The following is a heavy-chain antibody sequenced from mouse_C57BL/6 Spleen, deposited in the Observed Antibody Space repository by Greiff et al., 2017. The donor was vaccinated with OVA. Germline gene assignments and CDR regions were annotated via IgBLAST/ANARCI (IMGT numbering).Heavy chain of an antibody. D-gene: IGHD2-5*01. Sequence: VKLMESGPGLVAPSQSLSITCTVSGFSLTSYGVSWVRQPPGKGLEWLGVIWGDGGTNEHSPLITRQSISNDNSKSQVFLNLNSLQTDDTAAYYCAKSSVDYSNYDFALCCWGQVATVSVST. CDR3: AKSSVDYSNYDFALCC. J-gene: IGHJ4*01. V-gene: IGHV2-3*01. CDR2: IWGDGGT. CDR1: GFSLTSYG.